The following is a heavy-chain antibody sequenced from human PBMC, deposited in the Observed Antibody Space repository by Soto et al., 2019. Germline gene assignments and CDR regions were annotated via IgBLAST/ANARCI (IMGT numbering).Heavy chain of an antibody. CDR3: AKDSYGSGSPDAFHI. V-gene: IGHV3-23*01. CDR2: VGGSGGST. J-gene: IGHJ3*02. Sequence: GGSLRLSCAASGFHFSSYTMSWVRPAPGKGLEWVSGVGGSGGSTYYADSVKGRFTVSRDNSKNTLYLQMNSLRAEDTAVYYCAKDSYGSGSPDAFHIWGQGTMVTVSS. D-gene: IGHD3-10*01. CDR1: GFHFSSYT.